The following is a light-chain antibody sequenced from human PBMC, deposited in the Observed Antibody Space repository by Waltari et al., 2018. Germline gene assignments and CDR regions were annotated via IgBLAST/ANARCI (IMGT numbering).Light chain of an antibody. V-gene: IGLV2-14*03. CDR3: ASEPRATTLSV. CDR1: SSDIGFYTF. J-gene: IGLJ1*01. CDR2: HVN. Sequence: HSALTQPASVSGSPGQSITIPCTGTSSDIGFYTFVSWYQQHPGKAPKVMIYHVNKRPSGVSILFSGSKSGKTASPTISGLRPYDEADYYCASEPRATTLSVFGSGTKVTVL.